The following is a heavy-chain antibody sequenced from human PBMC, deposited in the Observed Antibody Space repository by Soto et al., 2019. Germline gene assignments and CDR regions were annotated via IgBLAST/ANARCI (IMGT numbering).Heavy chain of an antibody. CDR1: GGTFSSYA. Sequence: QVQLGQSGAEVKKPGSSVKVSCKASGGTFSSYAISWVRQAPGRGLEWMGGIIPIFGKVNYAQKFQGRVNIPADKSKSTAYMELSSLISEDTDIYYCARDEATSRLSDWGQGTLVNVSS. CDR3: ARDEATSRLSD. V-gene: IGHV1-69*06. D-gene: IGHD1-26*01. CDR2: IIPIFGKV. J-gene: IGHJ4*02.